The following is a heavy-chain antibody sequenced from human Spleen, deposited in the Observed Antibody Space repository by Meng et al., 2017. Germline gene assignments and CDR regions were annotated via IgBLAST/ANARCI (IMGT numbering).Heavy chain of an antibody. J-gene: IGHJ4*02. CDR3: ARGIEAGVDY. CDR2: MNPNSGDT. Sequence: ASVKVSCKTSGYTFTSYDINWVRQATGQGLEWMGWMNPNSGDTGYAQKFQGRVTMTRDTPISTAYMELSSLTSEDTAVYYCARGIEAGVDYWGQGTLVTVSS. D-gene: IGHD6-13*01. CDR1: GYTFTSYD. V-gene: IGHV1-8*01.